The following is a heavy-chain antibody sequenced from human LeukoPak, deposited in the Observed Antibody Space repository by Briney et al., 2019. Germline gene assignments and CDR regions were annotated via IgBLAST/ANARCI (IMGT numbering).Heavy chain of an antibody. CDR2: ISTDGNNE. CDR1: GFSFTMYG. V-gene: IGHV3-30*18. J-gene: IGHJ4*02. D-gene: IGHD6-19*01. CDR3: AKDQIGWAPGYVSGPLDQ. Sequence: GRPLRLSCAASGFSFTMYGIHWVRQAPGKGLEWVAVISTDGNNEYYANSVKGRFTISRDNSKNTVYLQMTSLRTEDTAVFYCAKDQIGWAPGYVSGPLDQWGQGTLVTVSS.